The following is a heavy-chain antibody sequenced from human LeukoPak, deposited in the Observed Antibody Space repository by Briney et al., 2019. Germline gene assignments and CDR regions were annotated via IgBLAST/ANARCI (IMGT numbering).Heavy chain of an antibody. CDR2: ISGSGGST. CDR3: AKDASPFGELWFFDY. V-gene: IGHV3-23*01. CDR1: GFTFSSYG. J-gene: IGHJ4*02. Sequence: GGSLRLSCAASGFTFSSYGMSWVRQAPGQGLEWVSAISGSGGSTNYADSVKGRFTISRDNSKNTLHLQVNSLRAEDTAVYYCAKDASPFGELWFFDYWGQGTLVTVSS. D-gene: IGHD3-10*01.